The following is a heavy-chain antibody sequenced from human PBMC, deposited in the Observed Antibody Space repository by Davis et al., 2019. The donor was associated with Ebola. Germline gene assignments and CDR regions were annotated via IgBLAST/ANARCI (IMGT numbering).Heavy chain of an antibody. CDR2: ISSSSSYI. Sequence: GGSLRLSCAASGFTFSSYSMNWVRQAPGKGLEWVSSISSSSSYIYYADSVKGRFTISRDNAKNSLYLQMNSLRAEDTAVYYCARDLRAIGMDVWGQGTTVTVSS. CDR3: ARDLRAIGMDV. V-gene: IGHV3-21*01. D-gene: IGHD5/OR15-5a*01. J-gene: IGHJ6*02. CDR1: GFTFSSYS.